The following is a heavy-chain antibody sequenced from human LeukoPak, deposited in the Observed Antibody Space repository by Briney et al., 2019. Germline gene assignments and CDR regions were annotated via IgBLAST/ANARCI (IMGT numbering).Heavy chain of an antibody. CDR1: GGSISSSSYY. D-gene: IGHD3-3*01. CDR2: IYYSGST. V-gene: IGHV4-39*07. J-gene: IGHJ4*02. CDR3: ARTNFVYDFWSGYYTGSPQGYFDY. Sequence: SETLSLTCTVSGGSISSSSYYWGWIRQPPGKGLEWIGGIYYSGSTYYNPSLKSRVTISVDTSKNQFSLKLSSVTAADTAVYYCARTNFVYDFWSGYYTGSPQGYFDYWGQGTLVTVSS.